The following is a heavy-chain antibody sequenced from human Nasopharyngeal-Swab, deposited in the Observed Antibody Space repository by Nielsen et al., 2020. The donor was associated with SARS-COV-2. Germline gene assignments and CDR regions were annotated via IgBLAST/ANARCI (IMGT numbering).Heavy chain of an antibody. V-gene: IGHV3-7*01. CDR2: IKKDGSAK. Sequence: GESLKITCADSGFTFSNYWMSWVRQAPGKGLEWVANIKKDGSAKYYVDSVKGRFTISRDDAQNMLYLQMNSLRAEDTSVYYCARGGMGAVDYWGQGTLVTVSS. J-gene: IGHJ4*02. CDR1: GFTFSNYW. D-gene: IGHD1-26*01. CDR3: ARGGMGAVDY.